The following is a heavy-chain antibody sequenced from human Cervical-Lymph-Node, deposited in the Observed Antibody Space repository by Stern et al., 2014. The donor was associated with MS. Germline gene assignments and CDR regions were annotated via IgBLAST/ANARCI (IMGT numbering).Heavy chain of an antibody. Sequence: EVHLVESGAEVKKPGESLKISCKASGYSFTSYWIAWVRQMPGKGLEWMGIIYPGDSDTRYSPSFQGQVTISADKSLSTAYLQWSSLKASDTAMYYCARVDSAMVTPFDYWCQGTLVTVSS. J-gene: IGHJ4*02. D-gene: IGHD5-18*01. V-gene: IGHV5-51*01. CDR2: IYPGDSDT. CDR3: ARVDSAMVTPFDY. CDR1: GYSFTSYW.